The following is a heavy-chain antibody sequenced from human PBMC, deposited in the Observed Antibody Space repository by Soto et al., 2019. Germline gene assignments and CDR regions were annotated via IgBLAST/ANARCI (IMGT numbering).Heavy chain of an antibody. CDR2: INPSGGST. CDR1: GYTFTSYY. J-gene: IGHJ5*02. V-gene: IGHV1-46*01. Sequence: QVQLVQSGAEVKKPGASVKVSCKASGYTFTSYYMHWVRQAPGQGLEWMGIINPSGGSTSYAQKFQGRVTMTRDTSTSTVYMELSSLRSEDTAVYYCARDGLARIAVDGWFDPWGQGTLVTVSS. D-gene: IGHD6-19*01. CDR3: ARDGLARIAVDGWFDP.